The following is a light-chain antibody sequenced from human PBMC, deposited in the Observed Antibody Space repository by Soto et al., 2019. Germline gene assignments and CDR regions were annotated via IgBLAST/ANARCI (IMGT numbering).Light chain of an antibody. CDR1: QSVSNN. V-gene: IGKV3-15*01. Sequence: EIVMTQSPATLSVSPGERATLSCRASQSVSNNLAWYHQKPGQAPRLLIYHASTGATGIPARFSGSGSGTELTLTISSVQSEDCAVYYCQQYNEWPLTFGGGTKVEIK. J-gene: IGKJ4*01. CDR2: HAS. CDR3: QQYNEWPLT.